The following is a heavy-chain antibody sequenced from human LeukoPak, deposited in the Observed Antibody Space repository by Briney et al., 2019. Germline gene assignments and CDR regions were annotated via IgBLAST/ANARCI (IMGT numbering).Heavy chain of an antibody. V-gene: IGHV3-21*01. D-gene: IGHD6-13*01. Sequence: GGSLRLSCAASGFTFSSYSMNWVRQAPGKGLEWVSSISSSSSYIYYADSVKGRFTISRDNAQNSLYLQMNSLRAEDTAVYYCASLAAADPHFDYWGQGTLVTVSS. J-gene: IGHJ4*02. CDR2: ISSSSSYI. CDR3: ASLAAADPHFDY. CDR1: GFTFSSYS.